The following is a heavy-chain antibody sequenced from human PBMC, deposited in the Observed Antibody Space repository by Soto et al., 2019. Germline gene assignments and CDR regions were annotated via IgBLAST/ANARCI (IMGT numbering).Heavy chain of an antibody. Sequence: PSETLSLTCTVSGGSISSSSYYWGWIRQPPGKGLECVGSIYYDGSTYYNPSLKSRVTISVDTSKNQFSLKLSSVTASDMAVYYCASPKIAFYNWFDPWGQGTLVTVSS. CDR1: GGSISSSSYY. J-gene: IGHJ5*02. CDR3: ASPKIAFYNWFDP. D-gene: IGHD3-3*02. V-gene: IGHV4-39*01. CDR2: IYYDGST.